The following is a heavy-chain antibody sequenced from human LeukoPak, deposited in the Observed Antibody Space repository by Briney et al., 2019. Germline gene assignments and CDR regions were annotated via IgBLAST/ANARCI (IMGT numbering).Heavy chain of an antibody. Sequence: SETLSLTCAVSGGSISSYYWSWIRQPAGKGLEWIGRIYSSGSTNYNPSLKSRVTMSVDTSKNQFSLKLTSVTAADTAVYYCARDTYSSGSYHYYYYMGVWGKGTTVTISS. CDR3: ARDTYSSGSYHYYYYMGV. D-gene: IGHD3-10*01. CDR1: GGSISSYY. J-gene: IGHJ6*03. V-gene: IGHV4-4*07. CDR2: IYSSGST.